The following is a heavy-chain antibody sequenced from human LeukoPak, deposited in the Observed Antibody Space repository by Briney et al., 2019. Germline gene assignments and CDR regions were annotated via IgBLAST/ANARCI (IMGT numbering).Heavy chain of an antibody. CDR2: ISGSGGNT. CDR3: ARARSSYGYGDAFDI. Sequence: PGGSLRLSCAASGFTFSSYGMNWVRQAPGKGLEWVSAISGSGGNTYYADSVKGRFTISRDNSKNTLYLQMNSLRAEDTAVYYCARARSSYGYGDAFDIWGQGTMVTVSS. CDR1: GFTFSSYG. V-gene: IGHV3-23*01. J-gene: IGHJ3*02. D-gene: IGHD5-18*01.